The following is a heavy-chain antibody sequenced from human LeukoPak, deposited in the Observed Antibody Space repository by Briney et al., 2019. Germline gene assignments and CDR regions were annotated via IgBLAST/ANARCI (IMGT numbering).Heavy chain of an antibody. D-gene: IGHD6-19*01. Sequence: ASVKVSCKASGYTFTGYYKHWVRQAPGQGLEWMGWINPNSGGTNYAQKFQGRVTMTRDTSISTAYMELSRLRSDDTAVYYCARFGSGWWYNDYWGQGTLVTVSS. V-gene: IGHV1-2*02. CDR1: GYTFTGYY. J-gene: IGHJ4*02. CDR3: ARFGSGWWYNDY. CDR2: INPNSGGT.